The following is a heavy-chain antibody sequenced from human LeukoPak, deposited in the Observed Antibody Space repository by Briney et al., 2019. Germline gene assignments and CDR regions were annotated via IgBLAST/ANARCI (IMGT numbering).Heavy chain of an antibody. J-gene: IGHJ4*02. CDR1: GLRFSDYY. V-gene: IGHV3-7*01. CDR3: ARDEIYYDILTGYRHFDY. CDR2: IKQDGSEK. Sequence: GGSLRLSCAASGLRFSDYYVSWIRQAPGKGLEWVANIKQDGSEKKYLDSVKGRFTISRDNAKNSMYLQMNSLRAEDTAVYYCARDEIYYDILTGYRHFDYWGQGTLVTVFS. D-gene: IGHD3-9*01.